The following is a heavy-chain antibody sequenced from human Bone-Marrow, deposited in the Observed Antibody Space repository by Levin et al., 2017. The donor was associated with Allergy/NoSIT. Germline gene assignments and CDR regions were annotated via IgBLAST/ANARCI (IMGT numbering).Heavy chain of an antibody. V-gene: IGHV3-9*01. D-gene: IGHD1/OR15-1a*01. CDR1: GFTFEDYG. CDR3: AKDTGTIYYGMDV. CDR2: ISWGSGTI. Sequence: SLKISCAASGFTFEDYGMHWVRQAPGRGLEWVSGISWGSGTIGYADSVKGRFTISRDNAKKTLYLQMSSLKTEDTALYYCAKDTGTIYYGMDVWGRGTTVTVSS. J-gene: IGHJ6*02.